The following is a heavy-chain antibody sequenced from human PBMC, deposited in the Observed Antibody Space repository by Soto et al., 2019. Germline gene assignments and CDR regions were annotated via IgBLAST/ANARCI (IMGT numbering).Heavy chain of an antibody. CDR3: AKTRVSGAHRPLYLDY. D-gene: IGHD3-10*02. Sequence: GGSLRLSCAASGFTFSNYAMSWVRQAPGKGLEWVATISGSVADTKYGDSVKGRFTISRDNSKNTLDLEMNSLRAEDTAIYYCAKTRVSGAHRPLYLDYRCQGTQVTVSS. CDR2: ISGSVADT. V-gene: IGHV3-23*01. CDR1: GFTFSNYA. J-gene: IGHJ4*01.